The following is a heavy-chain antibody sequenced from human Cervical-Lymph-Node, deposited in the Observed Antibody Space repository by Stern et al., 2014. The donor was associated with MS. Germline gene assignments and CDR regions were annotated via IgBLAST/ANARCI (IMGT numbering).Heavy chain of an antibody. CDR1: GFTFSSYS. CDR3: ARDYDGNYLTYFEY. CDR2: ISSSSSDI. D-gene: IGHD2/OR15-2a*01. J-gene: IGHJ4*02. Sequence: EDQLVESGGGLVKPGGSLKLSCAVSGFTFSSYSMNWVRQAPGKGLEWVSSISSSSSDIYYADSVKGRFTISRDNAKNSLSLQMNSLRAEDTAVYYCARDYDGNYLTYFEYWGQGTLVTVSS. V-gene: IGHV3-21*01.